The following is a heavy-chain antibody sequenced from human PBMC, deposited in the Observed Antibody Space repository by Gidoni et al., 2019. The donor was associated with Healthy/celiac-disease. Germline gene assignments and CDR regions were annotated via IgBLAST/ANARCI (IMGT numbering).Heavy chain of an antibody. Sequence: QVQLVESGGGVVQPGRSLRLSCAASGFPFRRYAMHWVRQAPGKGLEWVAVISYDGSNKYYADSVKGRFTISRDNSKNTLYLQMNSLRAEDTAVYYCARDGVRLLEWYNANYYYGMDVWGQGTTVTVSS. D-gene: IGHD3-3*01. CDR1: GFPFRRYA. CDR2: ISYDGSNK. J-gene: IGHJ6*02. V-gene: IGHV3-30-3*01. CDR3: ARDGVRLLEWYNANYYYGMDV.